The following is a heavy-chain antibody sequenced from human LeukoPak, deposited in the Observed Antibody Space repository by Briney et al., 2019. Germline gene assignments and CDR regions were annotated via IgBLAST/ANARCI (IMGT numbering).Heavy chain of an antibody. CDR2: INSDGINT. Sequence: GGSLRLSCAASGFTFSNYWMHWVRQAPGKGLVWVSRINSDGINTSYADSVKGRFTISRDNAKNTLYLQMNSLRAEDTAVYYCAKEYGPRWEGLFDYWGQGTLVTVSS. V-gene: IGHV3-74*01. J-gene: IGHJ4*02. CDR3: AKEYGPRWEGLFDY. D-gene: IGHD1-26*01. CDR1: GFTFSNYW.